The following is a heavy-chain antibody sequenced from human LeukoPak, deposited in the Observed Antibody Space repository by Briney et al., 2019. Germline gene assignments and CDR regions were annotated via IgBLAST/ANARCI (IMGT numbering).Heavy chain of an antibody. CDR3: ASGKDIVVVVAADKAAEYFQH. CDR2: IIPIFGTA. J-gene: IGHJ1*01. Sequence: SVKVSCKASGGTFSSYAISWVRQAPGQGFEWMGGIIPIFGTANYAQKFQGRVTITTDESTSTAYMELSSLRSEDTAVYYCASGKDIVVVVAADKAAEYFQHWGQGTLVTVSS. V-gene: IGHV1-69*05. CDR1: GGTFSSYA. D-gene: IGHD2-15*01.